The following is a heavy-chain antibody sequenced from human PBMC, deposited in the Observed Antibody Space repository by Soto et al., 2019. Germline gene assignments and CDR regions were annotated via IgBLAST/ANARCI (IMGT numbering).Heavy chain of an antibody. D-gene: IGHD2-21*01. CDR3: AHRLLAKQNWFDP. J-gene: IGHJ5*02. CDR1: GYTFTDYY. Sequence: GASVKVSCKASGYTFTDYYMHWVRRAPGQGLEWMGWINDNSGATRYSQRFQGRVTLTRDTSISTAYMELSSLRSDDTATYYCAHRLLAKQNWFDPWGQGTLVTVSS. CDR2: INDNSGAT. V-gene: IGHV1-2*02.